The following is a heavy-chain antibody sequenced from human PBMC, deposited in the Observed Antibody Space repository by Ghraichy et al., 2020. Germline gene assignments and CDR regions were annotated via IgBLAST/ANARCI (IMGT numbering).Heavy chain of an antibody. CDR2: LSRNGGHI. D-gene: IGHD1-26*01. CDR3: AVSFSASFHY. V-gene: IGHV3-23*01. Sequence: GSLRLSCAASGFTFSNYGMSWVRQAPGKGLEWVSVLSRNGGHINYADSVKGRFSISRDNSKSTLYLQMNSLRVEDTAVYYCAVSFSASFHYWGQRTLATVYS. CDR1: GFTFSNYG. J-gene: IGHJ4*02.